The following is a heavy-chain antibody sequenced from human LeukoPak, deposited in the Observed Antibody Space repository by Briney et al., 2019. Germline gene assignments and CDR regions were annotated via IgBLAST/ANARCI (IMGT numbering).Heavy chain of an antibody. V-gene: IGHV4-39*07. D-gene: IGHD2-2*01. CDR1: AGSISSTSYS. CDR3: ARGSGYCSSTSCGNWFDP. CDR2: VYYSGST. J-gene: IGHJ5*02. Sequence: SETLSLTCTVSAGSISSTSYSWGWIRQPPGKGLEWIGSVYYSGSTYYNPSLKSRVTISVDTSKNQFSLKLSSVTAADTAVYYCARGSGYCSSTSCGNWFDPWGQGTLVTVSS.